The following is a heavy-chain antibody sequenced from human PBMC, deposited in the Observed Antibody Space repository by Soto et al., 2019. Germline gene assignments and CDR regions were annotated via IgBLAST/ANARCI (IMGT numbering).Heavy chain of an antibody. Sequence: PGGSLRLSCAASGFTFSSYGMHWVRQAPGKGLEWVAVISYDGSNKYYADSVKGRFTISRDNSKNTLYLQMNSLRAEDTAVYYCAKDGTGAAAGPDFDYWGQGTLVTVSS. J-gene: IGHJ4*02. D-gene: IGHD6-13*01. CDR1: GFTFSSYG. V-gene: IGHV3-30*18. CDR3: AKDGTGAAAGPDFDY. CDR2: ISYDGSNK.